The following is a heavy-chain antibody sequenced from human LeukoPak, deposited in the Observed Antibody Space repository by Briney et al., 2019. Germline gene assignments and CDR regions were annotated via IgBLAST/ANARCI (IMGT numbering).Heavy chain of an antibody. CDR2: ISSSSSYI. D-gene: IGHD3-22*01. Sequence: GGSLRLSCAASGFTFSSYSMNWVRQAPGKGPEWVSSISSSSSYIYYADSVKGRFTISRDNAKNSLYLQMNSLRAEDTAVYYCARDYSDSSGYYPHPLDAFDIWGQGTMVTVSS. CDR1: GFTFSSYS. J-gene: IGHJ3*02. CDR3: ARDYSDSSGYYPHPLDAFDI. V-gene: IGHV3-21*01.